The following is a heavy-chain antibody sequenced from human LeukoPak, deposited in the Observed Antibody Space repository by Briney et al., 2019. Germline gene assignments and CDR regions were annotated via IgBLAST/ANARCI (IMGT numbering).Heavy chain of an antibody. J-gene: IGHJ4*02. CDR2: IYHSGST. CDR1: GYSISSGYY. CDR3: ARDRDSSGSYYKD. D-gene: IGHD3-10*01. Sequence: SETLSLTCTVSGYSISSGYYWGWIRQPPGKGLEWIGSIYHSGSTYYNPSLKSRVTISVDTSKNQFSLKLNSVTAVDTAVYYCARDRDSSGSYYKDWGQGALVTVSS. V-gene: IGHV4-38-2*02.